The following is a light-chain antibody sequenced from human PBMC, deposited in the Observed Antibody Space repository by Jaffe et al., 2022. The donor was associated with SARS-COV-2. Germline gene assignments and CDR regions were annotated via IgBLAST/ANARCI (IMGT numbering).Light chain of an antibody. J-gene: IGKJ1*01. CDR3: MQTLQTRT. Sequence: DIVVTQSPLSLPVTPGEPASISCRSSQSLLHSSGHYYLDWYLQKPGQSPQVLIYLGSNRASGVPDRFSGSGSGTDFTLKISRVEAEDVGVYYCMQTLQTRTFGQGTKVEIK. CDR2: LGS. V-gene: IGKV2-28*01. CDR1: QSLLHSSGHYY.